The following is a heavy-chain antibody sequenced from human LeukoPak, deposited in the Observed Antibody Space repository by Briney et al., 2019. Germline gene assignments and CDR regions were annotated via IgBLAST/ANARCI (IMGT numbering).Heavy chain of an antibody. CDR3: ARVGGYMGY. J-gene: IGHJ4*02. CDR2: INQDESEI. CDR1: GFTFSSYW. Sequence: GGSLGLSCAASGFTFSSYWMTWVRQAPGKGLEWVANINQDESEIYYVDSVKGRFTISRDNAKNSLYLQMNSLRVEDTAVYYCARVGGYMGYWGQGTLVTVSS. V-gene: IGHV3-7*05. D-gene: IGHD1-26*01.